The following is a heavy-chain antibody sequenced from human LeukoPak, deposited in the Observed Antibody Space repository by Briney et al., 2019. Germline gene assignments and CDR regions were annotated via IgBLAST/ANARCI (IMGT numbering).Heavy chain of an antibody. CDR3: ARGLNITGASFDY. J-gene: IGHJ4*02. Sequence: SETLSLTCAVYSGSFSGYYWSWIRQPPGKGLEWIGEINHSGSTNYNPSLKSRVTISVDTSKNQFSLKLSSVTAADTAVYYCARGLNITGASFDYWGQGTLVTVSS. V-gene: IGHV4-34*01. D-gene: IGHD1-20*01. CDR1: SGSFSGYY. CDR2: INHSGST.